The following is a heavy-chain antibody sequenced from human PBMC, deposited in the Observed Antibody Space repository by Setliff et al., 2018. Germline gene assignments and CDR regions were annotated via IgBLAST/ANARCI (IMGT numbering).Heavy chain of an antibody. Sequence: GESLKISCKGSGYSFTSYWIGWVRQMPGKGLGWMGIIYPGDSDTRYHTSFQGQVTITADKSISTAYLQWSSLKASDTAMYYRARQTFGVDLQTGGAFDIWGQGTMVTVSS. CDR2: IYPGDSDT. CDR1: GYSFTSYW. D-gene: IGHD3-3*01. CDR3: ARQTFGVDLQTGGAFDI. J-gene: IGHJ3*02. V-gene: IGHV5-51*01.